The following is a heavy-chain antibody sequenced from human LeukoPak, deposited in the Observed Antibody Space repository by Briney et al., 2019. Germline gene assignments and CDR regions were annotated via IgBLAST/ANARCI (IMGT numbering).Heavy chain of an antibody. CDR1: AFSFSDHY. D-gene: IGHD3-22*01. V-gene: IGHV3-11*04. CDR3: ARRVVVMGLDY. CDR2: ISTSGSSI. Sequence: PGGSLRLSCAASAFSFSDHYMTWIRRAPGKGLEWLSYISTSGSSISYADSVKGRFTISRDNAKNSLSLQMSSLRAEDTAVYYCARRVVVMGLDYWGQGTLVTVSS. J-gene: IGHJ4*02.